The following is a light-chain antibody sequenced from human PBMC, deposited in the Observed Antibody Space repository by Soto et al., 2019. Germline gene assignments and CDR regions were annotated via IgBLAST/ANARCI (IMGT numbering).Light chain of an antibody. CDR3: QQDVNTEWT. Sequence: DIVMTQSPDSLAVSLGERATINCKSSQSLLNRSDKKNYLAWYQQRPGQPPNLLIYWASTRQFGVPDRISGSGSGTDFTLTISSLQAEDVAVYYCQQDVNTEWTFGQGTKVEVQ. J-gene: IGKJ1*01. V-gene: IGKV4-1*01. CDR2: WAS. CDR1: QSLLNRSDKKNY.